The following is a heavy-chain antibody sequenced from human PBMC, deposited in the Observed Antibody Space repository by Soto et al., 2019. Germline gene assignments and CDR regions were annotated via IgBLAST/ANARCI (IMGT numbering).Heavy chain of an antibody. D-gene: IGHD5-12*01. CDR1: VCSIISYY. J-gene: IGHJ4*02. CDR2: IYYSGIT. V-gene: IGHV4-59*01. Sequence: SETLSLTCTFCVCSIISYYCSLIRQPPVNGLEWILYIYYSGITNYNPSLKSRVTISVDTSKNQFSLKLSSVTAADTAVYYCASVRIGKRSGLGLFQYWGKXNRVTV. CDR3: ASVRIGKRSGLGLFQY.